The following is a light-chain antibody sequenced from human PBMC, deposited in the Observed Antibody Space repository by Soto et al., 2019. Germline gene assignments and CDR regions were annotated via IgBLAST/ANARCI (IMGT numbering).Light chain of an antibody. J-gene: IGKJ5*01. CDR2: GAF. Sequence: EIVLTQSPGTLSLSPGERAALSCMASQSVSSYLAWYQQKPGQAPRLLIYGAFSRATGIPDRFSGSGSGTDFTLTISRLEPEDFAVYYCQQYGNSIPITFGQGTRLEI. V-gene: IGKV3-20*01. CDR1: QSVSSY. CDR3: QQYGNSIPIT.